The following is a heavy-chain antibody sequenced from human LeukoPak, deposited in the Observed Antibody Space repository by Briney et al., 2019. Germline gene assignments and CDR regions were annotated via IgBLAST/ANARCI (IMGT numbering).Heavy chain of an antibody. D-gene: IGHD3/OR15-3a*01. CDR3: ARSYSGTVFDY. CDR2: ISSSSYI. J-gene: IGHJ4*02. CDR1: GFTFSSYS. V-gene: IGHV3-21*01. Sequence: RGSLRLSCAASGFTFSSYSMNWVRQAPGKGLEWVSSISSSSYIYYADSVRGRFTISRDNVKNSLYLQMNSLRAEDTAVYYCARSYSGTVFDYWGQGTLVTVSS.